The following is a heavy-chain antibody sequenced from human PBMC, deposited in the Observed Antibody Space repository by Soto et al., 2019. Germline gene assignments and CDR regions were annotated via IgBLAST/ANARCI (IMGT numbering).Heavy chain of an antibody. CDR3: ARSLTEGYCTITGCYTRPLYGMDV. Sequence: GASVKVSCKASGYTFSGYYIHWLRQAPGQGLEWMGWINPNSGGTNYAQKFQGRVTVTRDTPTSTAYMELSRLTSDDTAVYYCARSLTEGYCTITGCYTRPLYGMDVWGQGTTVTGSS. D-gene: IGHD2-2*02. J-gene: IGHJ6*02. CDR1: GYTFSGYY. V-gene: IGHV1-2*02. CDR2: INPNSGGT.